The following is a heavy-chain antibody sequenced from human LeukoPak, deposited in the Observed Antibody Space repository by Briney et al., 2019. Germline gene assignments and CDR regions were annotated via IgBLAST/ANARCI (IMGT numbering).Heavy chain of an antibody. V-gene: IGHV3-30*02. D-gene: IGHD2-15*01. CDR3: AIEIVVVVAATPSYTFDY. Sequence: GGSLRLSCAASGFTFSSYGMHWVRQAPGKGLEWVACIRYDGSNKYYADSVNGRFTISRDNSKNTLYLQINSLTAEDTAVYYCAIEIVVVVAATPSYTFDYWGQGTLVTVSS. CDR1: GFTFSSYG. CDR2: IRYDGSNK. J-gene: IGHJ4*02.